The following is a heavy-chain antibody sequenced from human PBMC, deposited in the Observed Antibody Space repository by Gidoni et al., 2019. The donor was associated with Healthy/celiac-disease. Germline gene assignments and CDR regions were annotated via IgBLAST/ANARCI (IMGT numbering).Heavy chain of an antibody. CDR1: GGSISSSSYY. CDR2: IYYSGST. J-gene: IGHJ3*02. Sequence: QLQLQESGPGLVKPSETLSLTCTVSGGSISSSSYYWGWIRQPPGKGLEWIGSIYYSGSTYYNPSLKSRVTISVDTSKNQFSLKLSSVTAADTAVYYCARPLEPRDAFDIWGQGTMVTVSS. V-gene: IGHV4-39*01. CDR3: ARPLEPRDAFDI. D-gene: IGHD6-6*01.